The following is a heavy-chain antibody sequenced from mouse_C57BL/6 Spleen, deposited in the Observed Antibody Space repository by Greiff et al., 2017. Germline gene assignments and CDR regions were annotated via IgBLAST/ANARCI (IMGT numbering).Heavy chain of an antibody. CDR3: ARYIDYGSLGY. J-gene: IGHJ2*01. CDR2: IRNKANGYTT. D-gene: IGHD1-1*01. CDR1: GFTFTDYY. Sequence: EVKLMESGGGLVQPGGSLSLSCAASGFTFTDYYMSWVRQPPGKALEWLGFIRNKANGYTTEYSASVKGRFIISRDNSQSILYLQMNALRAEDSATYYCARYIDYGSLGYWGQGTTLTVSS. V-gene: IGHV7-3*01.